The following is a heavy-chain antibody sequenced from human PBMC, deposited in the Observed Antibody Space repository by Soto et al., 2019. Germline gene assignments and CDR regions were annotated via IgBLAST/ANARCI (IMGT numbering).Heavy chain of an antibody. D-gene: IGHD6-13*01. V-gene: IGHV3-21*01. CDR3: ASLLAAAGQRGFDY. CDR2: ISSSNSYI. J-gene: IGHJ4*02. CDR1: GFTFSSYS. Sequence: GGSLRLSCAASGFTFSSYSMNWVRQAPGKGLEWVSSISSSNSYIYYADSVKGRFTISRDNAKNSLYLQMNSLRAEDTAVYYCASLLAAAGQRGFDYWGQGTLVTVSS.